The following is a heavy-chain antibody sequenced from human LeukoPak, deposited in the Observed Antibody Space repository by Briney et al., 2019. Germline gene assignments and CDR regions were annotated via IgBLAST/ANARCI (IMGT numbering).Heavy chain of an antibody. D-gene: IGHD5-24*01. V-gene: IGHV3-74*01. CDR2: ISRDGTT. CDR3: ARDRVWLQFDY. Sequence: PGGSLRLSCSASGFTFRKHWLHWVRHVPGKGLVWLSLISRDGTTSYADSVKGRFTISRDNPKNSLYLQMDSLGAEDTAVYYCARDRVWLQFDYWGQGTLVTVSS. CDR1: GFTFRKHW. J-gene: IGHJ4*02.